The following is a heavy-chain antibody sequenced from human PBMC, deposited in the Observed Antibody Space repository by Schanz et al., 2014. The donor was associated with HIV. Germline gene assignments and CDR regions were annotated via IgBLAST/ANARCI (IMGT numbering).Heavy chain of an antibody. D-gene: IGHD3-9*01. J-gene: IGHJ4*02. CDR1: GFFLDDYA. CDR2: ISWNSGSR. V-gene: IGHV3-9*01. Sequence: VQLVESGGGLVQPGRSLRLSCATSGFFLDDYAMHWVRQAPGKGLEWVSGISWNSGSRGYAESVKGRFTISRDNAKNSLYLQMNSLRSEDTALYYCAKDAARIYYDILTGPFDSWGQGTLVTVSS. CDR3: AKDAARIYYDILTGPFDS.